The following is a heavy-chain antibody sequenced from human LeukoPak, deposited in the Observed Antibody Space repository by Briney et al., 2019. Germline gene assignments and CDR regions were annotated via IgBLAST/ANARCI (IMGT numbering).Heavy chain of an antibody. D-gene: IGHD2-2*01. CDR2: ISYDGSNK. CDR3: AKAYGYCTTTSCSHEEFVY. V-gene: IGHV3-30*18. Sequence: GGSLRLSCAASGFTFSNYGMHWVRQAPGKGLEWVAVISYDGSNKYYADSVKGRFAISRDNSKNTLYLQMNSLRAEDTAVYYCAKAYGYCTTTSCSHEEFVYWGQGTLVSVSS. J-gene: IGHJ4*02. CDR1: GFTFSNYG.